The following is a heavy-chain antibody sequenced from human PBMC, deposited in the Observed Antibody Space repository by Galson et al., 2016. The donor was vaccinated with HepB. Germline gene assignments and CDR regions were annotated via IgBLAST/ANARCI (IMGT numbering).Heavy chain of an antibody. CDR2: ITSGGTT. CDR3: ARRPYSYGWHYGMDV. J-gene: IGHJ6*02. V-gene: IGHV3-23*01. D-gene: IGHD5-18*01. Sequence: SLRLSCAASGFSFSSYAMSWVRQAPGKGLEWVSGITSGGTTYYAASVKGRFTISRDNSKNILYLQMKSLRDEDTAVYYCARRPYSYGWHYGMDVWGQGNPGHRLL. CDR1: GFSFSSYA.